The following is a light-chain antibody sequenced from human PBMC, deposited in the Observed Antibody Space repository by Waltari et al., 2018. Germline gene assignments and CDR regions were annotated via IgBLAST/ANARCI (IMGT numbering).Light chain of an antibody. CDR1: QSVSKC. CDR3: QKYGTLPAT. J-gene: IGKJ1*01. CDR2: EAA. V-gene: IGKV3-20*01. Sequence: GRASQSVSKCLAWYQQKPGQAPRLLIYEAAPRATGIPDRFSATGWGTDFSLSISRLEPEDFAVYYCQKYGTLPATFGQGTKVQMK.